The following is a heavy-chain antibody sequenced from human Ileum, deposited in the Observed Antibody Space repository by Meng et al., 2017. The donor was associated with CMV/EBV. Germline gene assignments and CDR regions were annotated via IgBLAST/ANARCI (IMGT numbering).Heavy chain of an antibody. D-gene: IGHD1-26*01. CDR1: GYAFTGYY. CDR2: ISPNSGGA. CDR3: AMAYRRAPIDY. J-gene: IGHJ4*02. Sequence: SCKASGYAFTGYYMHWVRQATGQGVEWMGWISPNSGGASYARKFRSRVTMTRDTSISTAYMGLSRLGSDGTAVYYCAMAYRRAPIDYWGQGTLVTVSS. V-gene: IGHV1-2*02.